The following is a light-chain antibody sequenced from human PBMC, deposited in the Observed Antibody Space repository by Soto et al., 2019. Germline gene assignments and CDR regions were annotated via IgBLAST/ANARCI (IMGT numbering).Light chain of an antibody. CDR1: SSNIGAGYD. CDR3: QSYDSSLSGSV. Sequence: QSVLTQPPSVSGAPGQRVTISCTGSSSNIGAGYDVHWYQQLPGTAPKLLIYGNSNRPSGVPDRFSGSKSGPSASLAITGLQAEDEAEYYCQSYDSSLSGSVFGGGTKVTVL. J-gene: IGLJ2*01. CDR2: GNS. V-gene: IGLV1-40*01.